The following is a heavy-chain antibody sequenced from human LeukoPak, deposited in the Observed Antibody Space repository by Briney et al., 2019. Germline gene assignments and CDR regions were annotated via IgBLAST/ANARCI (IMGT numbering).Heavy chain of an antibody. CDR3: ANLKNPTGPYYGMDV. V-gene: IGHV3-23*01. Sequence: PGGSLRLSCAASGITFSNYAMSGVRRAPGKGLEWVSAISVTGDSRYYADSVKGRFTISRDNSKNTVYLQMNSLRAEDTAVYYCANLKNPTGPYYGMDVWGQGTTVTVSS. D-gene: IGHD3-10*01. CDR1: GITFSNYA. CDR2: ISVTGDSR. J-gene: IGHJ6*02.